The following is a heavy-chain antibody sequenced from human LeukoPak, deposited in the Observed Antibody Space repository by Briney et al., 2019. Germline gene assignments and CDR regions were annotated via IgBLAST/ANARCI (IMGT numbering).Heavy chain of an antibody. CDR2: ISGSGGST. J-gene: IGHJ4*02. V-gene: IGHV3-23*01. Sequence: GGSLRLSCAASGFTFSSYAMSWVRQAPGKGLEWVSAISGSGGSTYYADSVKGRLTISRDNSKNTLYLQMNSLRAEDTAVYYCAKDNWNDRYFDYWGQGTLVTVSS. D-gene: IGHD1-20*01. CDR3: AKDNWNDRYFDY. CDR1: GFTFSSYA.